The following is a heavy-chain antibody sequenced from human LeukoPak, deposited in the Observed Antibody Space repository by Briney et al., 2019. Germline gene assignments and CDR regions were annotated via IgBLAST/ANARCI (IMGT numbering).Heavy chain of an antibody. CDR3: ARWDLTGHWYIDL. V-gene: IGHV3-53*01. CDR1: GFTVSSNY. D-gene: IGHD1-26*01. J-gene: IGHJ2*01. Sequence: GGSLRLSCAASGFTVSSNYMNWVRQAPGKGLEWISIIYSGGNTYYSDSVKGRFTISRDTSKNTVYLQMNSLRAEDTAVYCCARWDLTGHWYIDLWGRGTLVTVSS. CDR2: IYSGGNT.